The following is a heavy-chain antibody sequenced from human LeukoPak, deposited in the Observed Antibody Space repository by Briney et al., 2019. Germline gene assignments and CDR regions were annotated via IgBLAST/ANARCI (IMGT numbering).Heavy chain of an antibody. J-gene: IGHJ4*02. CDR3: ARDSGTPANYYGSGSYYNDY. D-gene: IGHD3-10*01. V-gene: IGHV3-48*04. CDR1: GFTFSSYS. Sequence: GGSLRHSCAASGFTFSSYSMNWVRQAPGKGLEWVSYISSSGSTIYYADSVKGRFTISRDNAKNSLYLQMNSLRAEDTAVYYCARDSGTPANYYGSGSYYNDYWGQGTLVTVSS. CDR2: ISSSGSTI.